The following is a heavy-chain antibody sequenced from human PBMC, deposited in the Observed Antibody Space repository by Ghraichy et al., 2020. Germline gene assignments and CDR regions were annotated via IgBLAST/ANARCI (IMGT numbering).Heavy chain of an antibody. CDR2: ITSTGAYI. CDR1: GFTFGHYT. J-gene: IGHJ4*02. Sequence: GESLNISCAASGFTFGHYTINWVRQAPGKGLEWVSSITSTGAYIHYADSLKGRFTVSRDNAKDSMYLQMNSLTAEDTAIYYCARGEPYCGSDCPIDYWGQGTLVTVSS. D-gene: IGHD2-21*02. V-gene: IGHV3-21*01. CDR3: ARGEPYCGSDCPIDY.